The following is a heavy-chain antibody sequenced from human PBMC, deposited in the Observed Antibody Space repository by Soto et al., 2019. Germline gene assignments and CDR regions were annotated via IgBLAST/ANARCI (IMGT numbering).Heavy chain of an antibody. CDR2: INNSGSRT. Sequence: PGGSLRLSCAASGFTFSSYGMSWVRQAPGKGLEWVSSINNSGSRTYHADSVKGRFTISRDNSKNTLYLQMNSLRAEDTAVYYCAKARTDQSGTYFPFGYWGQGTLVTVSS. CDR3: AKARTDQSGTYFPFGY. J-gene: IGHJ4*02. CDR1: GFTFSSYG. D-gene: IGHD1-26*01. V-gene: IGHV3-23*01.